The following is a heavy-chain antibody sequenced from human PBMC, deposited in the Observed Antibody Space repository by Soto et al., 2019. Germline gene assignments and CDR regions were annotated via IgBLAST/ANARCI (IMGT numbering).Heavy chain of an antibody. Sequence: QITLKESGPTLVKPTQTLTLTCTFSGFSLSTSGVSVGWIRQPPGKALEWLALIYCDDVKRYSPSLKSRLTIXKXNSKNQVVLTMTNMDPVDTATYYCAHSALQTGDFDYWGQGTLVTVSS. CDR1: GFSLSTSGVS. CDR3: AHSALQTGDFDY. CDR2: IYCDDVK. D-gene: IGHD1-26*01. J-gene: IGHJ4*02. V-gene: IGHV2-5*02.